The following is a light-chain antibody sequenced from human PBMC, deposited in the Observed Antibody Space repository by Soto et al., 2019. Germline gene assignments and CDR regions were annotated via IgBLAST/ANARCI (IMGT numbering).Light chain of an antibody. J-gene: IGLJ1*01. V-gene: IGLV2-14*03. Sequence: QSVLAQPASVFGSPGQSITISCIGTSSDVGGYNFVSWYQQHPGKAPKLMIYEVSNRPSGVSNRFSGSKSGNTASLTISGLQPEDEADYYCSSYTTSSTVVFGTATKVTVL. CDR2: EVS. CDR3: SSYTTSSTVV. CDR1: SSDVGGYNF.